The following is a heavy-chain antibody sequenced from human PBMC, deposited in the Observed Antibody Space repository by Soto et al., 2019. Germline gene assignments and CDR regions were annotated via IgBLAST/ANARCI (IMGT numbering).Heavy chain of an antibody. Sequence: EVQLLESGGGLVQLGESLRLSCAASGFTFGNYFMNWVRQAPGKGLEWVSDISSNGGRTHHADSVRGRFTISRDNSRNTLYLQMSSLRAEDTALYYCAKDLHWYGMDVWGQGTTVTVSS. V-gene: IGHV3-23*01. D-gene: IGHD1-1*01. CDR2: ISSNGGRT. CDR3: AKDLHWYGMDV. J-gene: IGHJ6*02. CDR1: GFTFGNYF.